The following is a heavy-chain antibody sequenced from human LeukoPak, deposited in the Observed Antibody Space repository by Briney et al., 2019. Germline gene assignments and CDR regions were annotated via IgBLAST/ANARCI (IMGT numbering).Heavy chain of an antibody. CDR1: GGSISSYY. J-gene: IGHJ6*03. D-gene: IGHD2-2*01. CDR3: AREWRSTSHLIYYYYYYMDV. CDR2: IYYSGST. V-gene: IGHV4-59*12. Sequence: SETLSLTCTVSGGSISSYYWSSIRQPPGKGLEWIGDIYYSGSTNYNPSLKSRVTISVDTSKNQFSLKLSSVTAADTAVYYCAREWRSTSHLIYYYYYYMDVWGKGTTVTVSS.